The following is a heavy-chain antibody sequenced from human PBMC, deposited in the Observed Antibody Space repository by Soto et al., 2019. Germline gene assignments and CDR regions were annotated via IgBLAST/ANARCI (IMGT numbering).Heavy chain of an antibody. J-gene: IGHJ6*02. CDR3: ARDQSYYDYVWGSYRSLMDV. CDR1: GGSISSYY. CDR2: IYTSGST. V-gene: IGHV4-4*07. D-gene: IGHD3-16*02. Sequence: LSLTCTVSGGSISSYYWSWIRQPAGKGLEWIGRIYTSGSTNYNPSLKSRVTMSVDTSKNQFSLKLSSVTAADTAVYYGARDQSYYDYVWGSYRSLMDVWGQGTTVTVSS.